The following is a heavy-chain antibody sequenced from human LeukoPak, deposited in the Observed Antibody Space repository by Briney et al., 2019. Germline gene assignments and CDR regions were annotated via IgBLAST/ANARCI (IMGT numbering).Heavy chain of an antibody. D-gene: IGHD2-15*01. Sequence: PGGSLRLSCAASGFTFSSYAMHWVRQAPGKGLEWVAVISYDGSNKYYADSVKGRFTISRDNSKNTLYLQMNSLRAEDTAVYYRARDHELLGYCSGGSCYSHGLDYWGQGTLVTVSS. CDR3: ARDHELLGYCSGGSCYSHGLDY. CDR1: GFTFSSYA. J-gene: IGHJ4*02. CDR2: ISYDGSNK. V-gene: IGHV3-30-3*01.